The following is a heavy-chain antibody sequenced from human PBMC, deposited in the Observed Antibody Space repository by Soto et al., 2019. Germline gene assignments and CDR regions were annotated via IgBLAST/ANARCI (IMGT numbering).Heavy chain of an antibody. Sequence: QAPLVQSGAEVKEPGASVRISCKASGYTFTNYGITWVRQAPGQGLEWMGWISPFGYTNYAQKFPGTFAMTTDTSTTTAYLEVTTLRSDDTAVYYCARGAVSIAARQDQQAFDIWGHGTMVIVSS. CDR2: ISPFGYT. CDR1: GYTFTNYG. J-gene: IGHJ3*02. CDR3: ARGAVSIAARQDQQAFDI. V-gene: IGHV1-18*01. D-gene: IGHD6-6*01.